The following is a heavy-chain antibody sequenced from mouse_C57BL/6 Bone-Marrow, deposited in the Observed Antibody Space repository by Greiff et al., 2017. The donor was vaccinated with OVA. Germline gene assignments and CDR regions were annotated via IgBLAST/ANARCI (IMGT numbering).Heavy chain of an antibody. J-gene: IGHJ2*01. D-gene: IGHD1-1*01. Sequence: VQLQQSGAELVKPGASVKLSCTASGFNIKDYYMHWVKQRTGQGLEWIGRIDPEDGETNYAPKFQGKATITADTSSTTAYLQLSSLTSEDTAVDYGAKGDYYGSRHYFDYWGQGTTLTVSS. V-gene: IGHV14-2*01. CDR3: AKGDYYGSRHYFDY. CDR2: IDPEDGET. CDR1: GFNIKDYY.